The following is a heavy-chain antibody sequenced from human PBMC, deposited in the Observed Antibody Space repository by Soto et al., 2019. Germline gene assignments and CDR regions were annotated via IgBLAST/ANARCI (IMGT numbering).Heavy chain of an antibody. D-gene: IGHD3-10*01. CDR2: INHSGST. CDR3: ARGAVWFGELLH. J-gene: IGHJ4*02. V-gene: IGHV4-34*01. Sequence: PSETLSLTCAVYGGSFSGYYWSWIRQPPGKGLEWIGEINHSGSTNYNPSLKSRVTISVDTSKNQFSLKLSSVTAADTAVYYCARGAVWFGELLHWGQGTLVTV. CDR1: GGSFSGYY.